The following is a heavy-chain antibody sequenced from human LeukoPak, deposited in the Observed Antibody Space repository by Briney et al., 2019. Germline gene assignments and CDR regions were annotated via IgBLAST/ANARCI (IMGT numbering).Heavy chain of an antibody. V-gene: IGHV1-69*01. J-gene: IGHJ4*02. CDR1: VGTFPNYA. D-gene: IGHD4-11*01. CDR2: IIPLFGRA. CDR3: ASPKEDSDYYLDY. Sequence: SVRVSCTASVGTFPNYAISWVRQAPGQGLEWIGGIIPLFGRAEYAQRFQRRVTITADESTSTAYLELSILRSEDTAVYYCASPKEDSDYYLDYWGQGTLVTVSS.